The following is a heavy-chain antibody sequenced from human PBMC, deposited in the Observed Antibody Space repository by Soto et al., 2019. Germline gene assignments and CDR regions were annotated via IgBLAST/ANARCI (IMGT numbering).Heavy chain of an antibody. CDR1: GYLFTAYS. J-gene: IGHJ1*01. Sequence: ASVKVSCKASGYLFTAYSMHWVRLAPGQGLEWMGVVNPSGGSTKYAQNFHGRVTMTRDTSTTTIYMELSSLRSDDTAIYYCAREENCSGGTCYSEYFHRWGQGTLVTVSS. D-gene: IGHD2-15*01. V-gene: IGHV1-46*01. CDR2: VNPSGGST. CDR3: AREENCSGGTCYSEYFHR.